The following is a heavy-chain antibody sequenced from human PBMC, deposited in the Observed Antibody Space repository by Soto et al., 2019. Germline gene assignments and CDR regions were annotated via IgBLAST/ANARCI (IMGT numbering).Heavy chain of an antibody. CDR3: ARDRGMSGLDP. D-gene: IGHD3-10*02. Sequence: QVQLVESGGGVVQPGRSLRLSCAASGFTFSSYAMHWVRQAPGKGLEWVAVISYDGSNKYYADSVKGRFTISRDNFKNTLYLQMNSLRAEDTAVYYCARDRGMSGLDPWGQGTLVTVSS. J-gene: IGHJ5*02. V-gene: IGHV3-30-3*01. CDR1: GFTFSSYA. CDR2: ISYDGSNK.